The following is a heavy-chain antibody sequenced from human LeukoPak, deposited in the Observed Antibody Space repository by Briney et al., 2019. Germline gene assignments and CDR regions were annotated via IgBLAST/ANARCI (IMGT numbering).Heavy chain of an antibody. Sequence: GGSLRLSCAASGFTVSSNYMSWVRQAPGKGLEWVSAISGSGGSTYYADSVRGRFAISRDNSKNTLYLQMNSLRAEDTAVYYCAKDTWSAVTTPAYWGQGTLVTVSS. CDR2: ISGSGGST. CDR1: GFTVSSNY. D-gene: IGHD4-17*01. V-gene: IGHV3-23*01. J-gene: IGHJ4*02. CDR3: AKDTWSAVTTPAY.